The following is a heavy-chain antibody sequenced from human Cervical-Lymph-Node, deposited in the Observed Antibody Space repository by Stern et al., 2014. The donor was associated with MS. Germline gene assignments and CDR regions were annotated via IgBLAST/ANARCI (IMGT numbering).Heavy chain of an antibody. Sequence: DQLVESGAEAGAPGASMKVSCKASGYIFTAYYLHWVRQAPGQGLEWLGWITPNSGGTNYAQNFQGRVTMTRNTSISTAYMELRWLGSADTAVYYCARGSGTAYDLRGDYWGQGTLVTVSS. J-gene: IGHJ4*01. D-gene: IGHD3-3*01. CDR1: GYIFTAYY. V-gene: IGHV1-2*02. CDR2: ITPNSGGT. CDR3: ARGSGTAYDLRGDY.